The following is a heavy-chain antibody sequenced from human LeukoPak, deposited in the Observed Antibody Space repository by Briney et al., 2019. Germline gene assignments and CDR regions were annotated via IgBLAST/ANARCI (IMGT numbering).Heavy chain of an antibody. CDR3: AQDGRYFDWLHLDY. J-gene: IGHJ4*02. Sequence: GGSLRLSXAASGFTFSSYGMHWVRQAPGKGLEWGAFIRYDGSNKYYADSVKGRFTISRDNSKNTLYLQMNSLRAEDTAVYYCAQDGRYFDWLHLDYWGQGTLVTVSS. V-gene: IGHV3-30*02. CDR2: IRYDGSNK. D-gene: IGHD3-9*01. CDR1: GFTFSSYG.